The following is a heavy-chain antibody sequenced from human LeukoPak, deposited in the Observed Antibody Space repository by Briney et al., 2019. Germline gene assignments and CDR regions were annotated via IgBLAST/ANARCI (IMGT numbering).Heavy chain of an antibody. CDR1: GGSISSSSYY. J-gene: IGHJ5*02. CDR2: IYYSGST. V-gene: IGHV4-39*01. CDR3: ARLIVVVPAAIYWFDP. D-gene: IGHD2-2*02. Sequence: SETLSLTCTVSGGSISSSSYYWGWSRQPPGKGLEWTGSIYYSGSTYYNPSLKSRVTISVDTSKNQFSLKLSSVTAADTAVYYCARLIVVVPAAIYWFDPWGQGTLVTVSS.